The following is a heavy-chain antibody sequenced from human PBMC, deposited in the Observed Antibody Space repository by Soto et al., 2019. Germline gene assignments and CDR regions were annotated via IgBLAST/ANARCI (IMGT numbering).Heavy chain of an antibody. D-gene: IGHD6-13*01. V-gene: IGHV3-33*08. J-gene: IGHJ6*02. CDR3: ARGKQQLVPRYYYGMDA. Sequence: GRSLRLSCGASGLTCSRYGVHGVRQAPGKGLEWVAVIWYDGSNKYYADSVKGRFTISRDNSKNTLYLQMNSLRAEDTAVYYCARGKQQLVPRYYYGMDAWGQGTTVTVSS. CDR1: GLTCSRYG. CDR2: IWYDGSNK.